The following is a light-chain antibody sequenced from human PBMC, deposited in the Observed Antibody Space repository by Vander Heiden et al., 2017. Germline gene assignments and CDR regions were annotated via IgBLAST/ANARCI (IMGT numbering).Light chain of an antibody. Sequence: QSVLTQPPSASGTPEQRCTISCYESSSNIGSNTVNWYQQLPGTAPKLLIYKNNQWPSGVPDRFSGSKSGTSASLAISGLQSEDEADYYCAAWDDRLHGYVFGTGTKVTVL. CDR2: KNN. CDR1: SSNIGSNT. V-gene: IGLV1-44*01. J-gene: IGLJ1*01. CDR3: AAWDDRLHGYV.